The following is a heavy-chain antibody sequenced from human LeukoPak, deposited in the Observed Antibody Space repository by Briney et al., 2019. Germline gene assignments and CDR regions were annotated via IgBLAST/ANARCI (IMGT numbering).Heavy chain of an antibody. CDR1: GFTFSSYA. CDR2: IYSGGST. J-gene: IGHJ5*02. V-gene: IGHV3-53*01. CDR3: ARESGSSGWYNWFDP. Sequence: GGSLRLSCAASGFTFSSYAMHWVRQAPGKGLEWVSVIYSGGSTYYADSVKGRFTISRDNSKNTLYLQMNSLRAEDTAVYYCARESGSSGWYNWFDPWGQGTLVTVSS. D-gene: IGHD6-19*01.